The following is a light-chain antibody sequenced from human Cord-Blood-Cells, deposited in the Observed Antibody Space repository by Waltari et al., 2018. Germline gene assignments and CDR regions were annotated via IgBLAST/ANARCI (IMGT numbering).Light chain of an antibody. Sequence: QSALTPPASVSGSPGQSITISCTGTSSDVGGYNYVPGYQQHPGKAPKLMIYDVSNRPSGVSNRFSGSKSGNTASLTISGLQAEDEADYYCSSYTSSSTRVFGGGTKLTVL. J-gene: IGLJ3*02. CDR2: DVS. V-gene: IGLV2-14*01. CDR3: SSYTSSSTRV. CDR1: SSDVGGYNY.